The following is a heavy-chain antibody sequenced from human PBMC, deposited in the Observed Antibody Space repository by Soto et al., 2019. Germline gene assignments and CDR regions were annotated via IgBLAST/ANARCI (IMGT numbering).Heavy chain of an antibody. CDR3: ARGYSGYDYNWYFEF. V-gene: IGHV4-59*01. Sequence: SETLSLTCTVSGGSMNSYYWSWIRQPPGKGLEWIGYIHYSGSTNYNPSLKSRVTISVDTSKHRFSLKLNSVTAADTAVYYCARGYSGYDYNWYFEFWRRGPLGTVSS. CDR1: GGSMNSYY. J-gene: IGHJ2*01. CDR2: IHYSGST. D-gene: IGHD5-12*01.